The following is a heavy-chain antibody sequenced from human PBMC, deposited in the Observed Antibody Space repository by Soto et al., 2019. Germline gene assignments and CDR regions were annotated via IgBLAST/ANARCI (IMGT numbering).Heavy chain of an antibody. D-gene: IGHD2-21*02. J-gene: IGHJ4*02. CDR1: GYSFNTYY. V-gene: IGHV1-46*02. CDR3: ARGGHIAVVTDSFDS. Sequence: QVQLVQSGAEVKKPGASVKVSCKSSGYSFNTYYLHWVRQAPGQGLEWMGMIHPSGGGSTYAQKFLGRVTMTMDSSTSTVFMELTSLRSADTAVYYCARGGHIAVVTDSFDSWGQGTLVTVSS. CDR2: IHPSGGGS.